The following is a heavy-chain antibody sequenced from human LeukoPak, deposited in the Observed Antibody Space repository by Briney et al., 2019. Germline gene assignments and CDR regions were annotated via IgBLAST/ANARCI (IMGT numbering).Heavy chain of an antibody. Sequence: SETLSLTCTVSGGSISSYYWSWIRQPPGKGLEWIGYIYYSGSTNYNPSLKSRVTISVDTSKNQFSLKLSSVTAADTAAYYCARATYYYYYMDVWGKGTTVTVSS. CDR2: IYYSGST. CDR3: ARATYYYYYMDV. V-gene: IGHV4-59*01. J-gene: IGHJ6*03. CDR1: GGSISSYY.